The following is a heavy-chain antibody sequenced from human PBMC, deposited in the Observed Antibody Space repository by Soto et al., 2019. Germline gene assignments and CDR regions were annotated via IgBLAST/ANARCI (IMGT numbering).Heavy chain of an antibody. Sequence: DVQLLESGGHLVQPGGSLRLSCAASGFTFSSYAMSWVRQAPGKGLEWVSSVSAGGDMTYYSDSVKGRFTIASDNSNNALFLQMSSLRIEYKALYYCARGDRGASGSLAGYYYSGLDVWGPGTKLTVS. V-gene: IGHV3-23*01. CDR3: ARGDRGASGSLAGYYYSGLDV. J-gene: IGHJ6*02. CDR2: VSAGGDMT. CDR1: GFTFSSYA. D-gene: IGHD2-15*01.